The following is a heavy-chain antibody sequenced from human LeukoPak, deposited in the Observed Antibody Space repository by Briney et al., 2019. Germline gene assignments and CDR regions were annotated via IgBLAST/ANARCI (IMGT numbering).Heavy chain of an antibody. V-gene: IGHV3-21*01. CDR1: GLPFSTYR. J-gene: IGHJ3*02. CDR2: ISSSSSYI. Sequence: GGSWRLSCEASGLPFSTYRMTGVRQAPGKGLDWVSSISSSSSYIYYADSVKGRFTISRDNAKNSLYLQMNSLRAEDTAVYYCARDGAMAGAFDIWGQGTMVTVSS. CDR3: ARDGAMAGAFDI. D-gene: IGHD5-18*01.